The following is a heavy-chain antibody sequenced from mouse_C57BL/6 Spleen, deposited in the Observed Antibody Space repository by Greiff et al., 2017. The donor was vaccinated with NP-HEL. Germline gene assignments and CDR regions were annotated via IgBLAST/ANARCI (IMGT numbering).Heavy chain of an antibody. Sequence: QVQLKQPGAELVKPGASAKLSCKASGYTFTSYWMHWVKQRPGRGLEWIGRIDPNSGGTKYNAKFKSKATLTVDKPSSTAYMQLSSLTSEDSAVYYSARSRWDYYFDYWGQGTTLTVSS. CDR1: GYTFTSYW. CDR3: ARSRWDYYFDY. D-gene: IGHD4-1*01. V-gene: IGHV1-72*01. CDR2: IDPNSGGT. J-gene: IGHJ2*01.